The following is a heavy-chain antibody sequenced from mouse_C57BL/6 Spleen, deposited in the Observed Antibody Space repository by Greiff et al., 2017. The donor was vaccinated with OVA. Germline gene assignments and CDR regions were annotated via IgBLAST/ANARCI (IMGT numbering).Heavy chain of an antibody. V-gene: IGHV3-6*01. CDR1: GYSITSGYY. D-gene: IGHD1-1*01. J-gene: IGHJ2*01. Sequence: EVQRVESGPGLVKPSQSLSLTCSVTGYSITSGYYWNWIRQFPGNKLEWMGYISYDGSNNYNPSLKNRISITRDTSKNQFFLKLNSVTTEDTATYYCARGTTVVAPFDYWGQGTTLTVSS. CDR2: ISYDGSN. CDR3: ARGTTVVAPFDY.